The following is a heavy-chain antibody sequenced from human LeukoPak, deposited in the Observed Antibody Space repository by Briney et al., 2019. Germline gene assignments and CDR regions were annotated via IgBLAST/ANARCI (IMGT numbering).Heavy chain of an antibody. D-gene: IGHD6-19*01. CDR1: GFTFSNYW. J-gene: IGHJ4*02. CDR2: IGQDASEN. V-gene: IGHV3-7*01. Sequence: PGGSLRLSCAASGFTFSNYWMTWVRQVPGRGLAWVASIGQDASENSYVDSLKGRLTISRDNDKNSQYLQMNTLRVEDTAVYYCARGGGWYFDYWGQGALITASS. CDR3: ARGGGWYFDY.